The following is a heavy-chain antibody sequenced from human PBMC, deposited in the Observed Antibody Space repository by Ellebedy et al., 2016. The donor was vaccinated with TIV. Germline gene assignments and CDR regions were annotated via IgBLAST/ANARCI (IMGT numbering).Heavy chain of an antibody. CDR3: ATAVRGGTDFDY. D-gene: IGHD3-10*01. CDR1: GFTFSSYA. J-gene: IGHJ4*02. Sequence: GESLKISXAASGFTFSSYAMSWVRQGPGKGLEWLANIRQDGTEKHYVDSVAGRFFISRDNAKNSAYLQMNRLRVEDTGVYYCATAVRGGTDFDYWGQGKLVTVSS. CDR2: IRQDGTEK. V-gene: IGHV3-7*01.